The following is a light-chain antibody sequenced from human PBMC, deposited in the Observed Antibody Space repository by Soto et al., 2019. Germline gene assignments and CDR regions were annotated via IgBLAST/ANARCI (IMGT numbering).Light chain of an antibody. J-gene: IGLJ1*01. CDR2: DVS. Sequence: QSALTQPASVSGYPGQSITISCTGTSSDVGGYNYVSWYQQHPGKAPKLIIYDVSNRPSGVSNRFSGSKSGNTASLTISGLQAEDEADYYCSSYTSSSTPYVFGTGTKLTVL. CDR1: SSDVGGYNY. CDR3: SSYTSSSTPYV. V-gene: IGLV2-14*01.